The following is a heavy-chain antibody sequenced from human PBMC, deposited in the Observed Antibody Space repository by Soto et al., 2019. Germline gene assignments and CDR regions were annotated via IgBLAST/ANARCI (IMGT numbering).Heavy chain of an antibody. V-gene: IGHV1-24*01. CDR2: FDPEDGET. CDR3: AGVGVVPAAYYYYGMDV. J-gene: IGHJ6*02. Sequence: ASVKVSCKVSGYTLTELSMHWVRQAPGKGLEWMGGFDPEDGETIYAQKFQGRVTMTEDTSTDTAYMELSSLRSEDTAVYYCAGVGVVPAAYYYYGMDVWGQGTTVTVSS. CDR1: GYTLTELS. D-gene: IGHD2-2*01.